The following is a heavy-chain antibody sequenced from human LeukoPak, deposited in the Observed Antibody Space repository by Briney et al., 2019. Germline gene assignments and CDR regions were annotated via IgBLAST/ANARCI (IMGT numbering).Heavy chain of an antibody. CDR1: GYSFTNYW. CDR2: IYPGDSDT. Sequence: GESLKISCKVSGYSFTNYWIGWVRQMPGKGLEWMGIIYPGDSDTRYRPSFQGQVTISADKSISTAYLQWSSLKASDTAMYYCARHGYSNYATWFDPWGQGTLVTVSS. CDR3: ARHGYSNYATWFDP. D-gene: IGHD4-11*01. V-gene: IGHV5-51*01. J-gene: IGHJ5*02.